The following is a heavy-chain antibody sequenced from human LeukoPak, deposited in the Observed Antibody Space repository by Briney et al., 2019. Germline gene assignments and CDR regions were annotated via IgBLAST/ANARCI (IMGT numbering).Heavy chain of an antibody. D-gene: IGHD6-6*01. J-gene: IGHJ4*02. Sequence: GGSLRLSCAASGFTVSSNYMTWVRQAPGKGLEWVSVIHKNAITYYADIVKGRFTISRDNSKNTVFLQMNSLRAEDTAVYYCARDKGTSYLSSFDYWGQGTLVTVSS. V-gene: IGHV3-53*01. CDR3: ARDKGTSYLSSFDY. CDR2: IHKNAIT. CDR1: GFTVSSNY.